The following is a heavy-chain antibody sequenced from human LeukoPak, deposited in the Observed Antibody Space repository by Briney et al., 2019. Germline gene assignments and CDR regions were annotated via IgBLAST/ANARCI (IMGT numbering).Heavy chain of an antibody. V-gene: IGHV3-21*01. CDR1: GFTFSSYS. J-gene: IGHJ4*02. CDR2: ISSSSNYI. Sequence: PGGSLRLSCAASGFTFSSYSMNWVRQAPGKGLEWVSSISSSSNYIYYADSVKGRFTISRDNAKNSLYLQMNSLRAEDTAVYYCARDPLYYDSSGGDCWGQGTLVTVSS. D-gene: IGHD3-22*01. CDR3: ARDPLYYDSSGGDC.